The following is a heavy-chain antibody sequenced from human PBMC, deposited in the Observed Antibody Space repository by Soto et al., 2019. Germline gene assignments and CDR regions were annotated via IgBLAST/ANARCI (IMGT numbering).Heavy chain of an antibody. J-gene: IGHJ6*02. V-gene: IGHV3-23*01. CDR1: GFMFSSFA. Sequence: LRLSCAGSGFMFSSFAMTWVRQAPGKGLEWVSTTRSNGEHTYYADSVKGRFTVSRDNSKNTLFLEMSSLRAEDSAIYYCTKDSKSVSVSAARVYGMDVWGQGTTVTVSS. CDR2: TRSNGEHT. CDR3: TKDSKSVSVSAARVYGMDV. D-gene: IGHD2-2*01.